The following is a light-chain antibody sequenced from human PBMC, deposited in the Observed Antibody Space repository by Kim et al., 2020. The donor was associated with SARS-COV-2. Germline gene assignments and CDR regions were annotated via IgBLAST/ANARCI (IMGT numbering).Light chain of an antibody. J-gene: IGLJ3*02. V-gene: IGLV4-69*01. CDR2: LNSDGSH. CDR3: QTWGTGSWV. Sequence: ASVKLTCTLSSGHSSYAIAWHQQQPEKGPRYLMKLNSDGSHSKGDGIPDRFSGSSSWAERYLTISSLQSEDEADYYCQTWGTGSWVFGGGTQLTVL. CDR1: SGHSSYA.